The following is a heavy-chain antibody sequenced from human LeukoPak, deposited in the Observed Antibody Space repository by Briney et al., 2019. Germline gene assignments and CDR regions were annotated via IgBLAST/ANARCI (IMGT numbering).Heavy chain of an antibody. J-gene: IGHJ4*02. D-gene: IGHD1-26*01. CDR3: ARTSGLVGARTGWDYFDY. Sequence: GESLEISCKGSGHSFTSYWIGWVRQMPGKGLEWMGIIYPDDSDTRYSPSFRGQVTISADKSISTAYLQWSSLKASDIAMYYCARTSGLVGARTGWDYFDYWGQGTLVTVSS. V-gene: IGHV5-51*01. CDR2: IYPDDSDT. CDR1: GHSFTSYW.